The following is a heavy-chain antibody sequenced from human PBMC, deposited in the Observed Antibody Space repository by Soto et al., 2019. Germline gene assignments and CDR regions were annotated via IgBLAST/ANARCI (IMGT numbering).Heavy chain of an antibody. CDR3: AREAWSDDYIWGSYRPVPYYFDY. J-gene: IGHJ4*02. D-gene: IGHD3-16*02. CDR1: GFTFSSYG. V-gene: IGHV3-33*08. Sequence: GGSLRLSCAASGFTFSSYGMHWVRQAPGKGLEWVAVIWYDGSNKYYADSVKGRFTISRDNSKNTLYLQMNSLRAEDTAVYYCAREAWSDDYIWGSYRPVPYYFDYWGQGTLVTVSS. CDR2: IWYDGSNK.